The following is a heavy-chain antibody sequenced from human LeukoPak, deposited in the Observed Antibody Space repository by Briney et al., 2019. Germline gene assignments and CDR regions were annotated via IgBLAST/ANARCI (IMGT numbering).Heavy chain of an antibody. CDR3: ARDMTYYDSSGYYYVGYYYFYMDV. Sequence: PGGSLRLSCAASGFTFSSYWMSWVRQAPGKGLEWVANIKQDGTEKYYVDSVKGRFTISRDNAKNSLYLQMNSLRAGDTAVYYCARDMTYYDSSGYYYVGYYYFYMDVWGKGTTVTISS. D-gene: IGHD3-22*01. V-gene: IGHV3-7*01. J-gene: IGHJ6*03. CDR1: GFTFSSYW. CDR2: IKQDGTEK.